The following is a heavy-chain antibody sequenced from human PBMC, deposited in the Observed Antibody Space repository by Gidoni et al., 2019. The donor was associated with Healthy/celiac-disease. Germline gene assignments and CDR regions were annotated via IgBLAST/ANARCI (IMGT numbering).Heavy chain of an antibody. Sequence: QVQLQESGPGLVKPSETLSLTCTVSGGSISSYSWSWIRQPPGKGLEWIGYIYYSGSTNYNPSLKSRVTISVDTSKNQFSLKLSSVTAADTAVYYCAGSYGSGSYFDYWGQGTLVTVSS. CDR2: IYYSGST. D-gene: IGHD3-10*01. CDR1: GGSISSYS. J-gene: IGHJ4*02. CDR3: AGSYGSGSYFDY. V-gene: IGHV4-59*08.